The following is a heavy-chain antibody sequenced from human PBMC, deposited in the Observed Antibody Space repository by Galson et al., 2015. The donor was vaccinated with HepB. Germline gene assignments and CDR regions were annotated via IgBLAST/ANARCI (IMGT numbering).Heavy chain of an antibody. J-gene: IGHJ4*02. Sequence: SLRLSCAASGFTFSSYAMSWVRQAPGKGLEWVSAISGSGGSTYYADSVKGRFTISRDNSKNTLYLQMNSLRAEDTAVYYCAAHIVVVIANTPLLDYWGQGTLVTVSS. CDR2: ISGSGGST. CDR1: GFTFSSYA. CDR3: AAHIVVVIANTPLLDY. V-gene: IGHV3-23*01. D-gene: IGHD2-21*01.